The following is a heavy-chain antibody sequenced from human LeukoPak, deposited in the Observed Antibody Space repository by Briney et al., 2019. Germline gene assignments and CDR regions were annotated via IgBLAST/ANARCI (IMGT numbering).Heavy chain of an antibody. J-gene: IGHJ2*01. D-gene: IGHD6-19*01. Sequence: PGGSLRLSCAASGFTFSSYGMSWVRQAPGKGLEWVSAISGSGGSTYYADSVKGRFTISRDNSKNTLYLQMNSLGAEDTAVYYCAKASDPHPSGVAVAGDPPDDWYFDLWGRGTLVTVSS. CDR3: AKASDPHPSGVAVAGDPPDDWYFDL. V-gene: IGHV3-23*01. CDR2: ISGSGGST. CDR1: GFTFSSYG.